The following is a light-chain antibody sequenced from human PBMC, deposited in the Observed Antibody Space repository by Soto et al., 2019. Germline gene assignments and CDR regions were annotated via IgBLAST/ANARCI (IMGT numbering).Light chain of an antibody. J-gene: IGKJ1*01. CDR3: QQYNSYPWT. V-gene: IGKV1-39*01. Sequence: DIQMTQSPSSLSASVGDGVTITCRASQSISNYLNWYQQKPGKAPKLLIYTASTLQSGVPSRFSGSGSGTDFTLTINSLQPDDFATYYCQQYNSYPWTFGQGTKVDIK. CDR1: QSISNY. CDR2: TAS.